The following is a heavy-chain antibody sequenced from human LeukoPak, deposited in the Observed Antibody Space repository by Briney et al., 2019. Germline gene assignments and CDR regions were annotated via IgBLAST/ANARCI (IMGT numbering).Heavy chain of an antibody. D-gene: IGHD3-22*01. CDR2: ISYDGSNK. V-gene: IGHV3-30-3*01. Sequence: GGSLRLSCAASGFTFSDFRMSWVRQAPGKGLEWVAVISYDGSNKYYADSVKGRFTISRDNSKNTLYLQMNSLRAEDTAVYYCARAYYYDSSGYYSTQSPFDYWGQGTLVTVSS. CDR3: ARAYYYDSSGYYSTQSPFDY. J-gene: IGHJ4*02. CDR1: GFTFSDFR.